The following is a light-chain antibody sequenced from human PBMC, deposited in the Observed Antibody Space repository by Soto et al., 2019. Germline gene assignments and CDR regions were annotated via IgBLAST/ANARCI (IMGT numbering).Light chain of an antibody. J-gene: IGLJ2*01. CDR3: QTWDTGARVV. V-gene: IGLV4-69*01. CDR2: LSSDGSH. CDR1: SGHSSYA. Sequence: QPVLTQSPSASASLGASVKLTCTLSSGHSSYAIAWHQQQPEKGPQYLMKLSSDGSHSKGDGTPDRFSGSSSGAERYLTTSSLQSDDEAYYYCQTWDTGARVVFGGGTKLTVL.